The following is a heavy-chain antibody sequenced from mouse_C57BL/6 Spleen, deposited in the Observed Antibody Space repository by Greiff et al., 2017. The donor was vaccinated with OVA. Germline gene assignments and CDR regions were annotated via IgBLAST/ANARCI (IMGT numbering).Heavy chain of an antibody. D-gene: IGHD1-1*01. Sequence: VQLMQSGPGLVAPSQSLSITCTVSGFSLTSYGVHWVRQPPGKGLEWLVVIWSDGSTTYNSALKSRLSISKDNSKSQVFLKMNSLQTDDTAMYYCARHYGSRKGYFDVWGTGTTVTVSS. V-gene: IGHV2-6-1*01. CDR1: GFSLTSYG. CDR2: IWSDGST. J-gene: IGHJ1*03. CDR3: ARHYGSRKGYFDV.